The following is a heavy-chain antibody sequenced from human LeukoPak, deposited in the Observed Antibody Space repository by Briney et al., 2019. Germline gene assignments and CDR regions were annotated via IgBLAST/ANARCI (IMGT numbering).Heavy chain of an antibody. V-gene: IGHV3-48*02. CDR2: ISSSTSTI. CDR3: ARGSYYAPYYFDY. D-gene: IGHD1-26*01. CDR1: GFTFSSYS. J-gene: IGHJ4*02. Sequence: PGGSLRLPCAASGFTFSSYSMNWVRQAPGKGLEWVSYISSSTSTINYADSVKGRFTISRDNAKNSLYLQMNSLRDEDTAVYYCARGSYYAPYYFDYWGQGTLVTVSS.